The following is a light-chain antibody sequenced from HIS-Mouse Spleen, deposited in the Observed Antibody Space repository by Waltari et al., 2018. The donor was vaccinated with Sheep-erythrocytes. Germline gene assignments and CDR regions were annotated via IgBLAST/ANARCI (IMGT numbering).Light chain of an antibody. CDR3: CSYAGSYNHV. J-gene: IGLJ1*01. CDR2: DVS. V-gene: IGLV2-11*01. Sequence: SALTQPRSVSGSPGQSVTLSCTATCSAVGGYNYVPWYQQPPGKAPKLMIYDVSKRPSGVPDRFSGSKSGNTASLTISGLQAEDEADYYCCSYAGSYNHVFATGTKVTVL. CDR1: CSAVGGYNY.